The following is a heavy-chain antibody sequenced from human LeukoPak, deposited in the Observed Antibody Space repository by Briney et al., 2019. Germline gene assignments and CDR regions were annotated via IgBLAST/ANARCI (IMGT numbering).Heavy chain of an antibody. Sequence: GASVKVSCKASGYTFICYYMHWVRQAPGQGLEWMGWINPNSGGTNYAQKFQGRVTMTRDTSISTAYMELSRLRSDDTAVYYCAREESGSYPPADYWGQGTLVTVSS. V-gene: IGHV1-2*02. CDR3: AREESGSYPPADY. D-gene: IGHD1-26*01. J-gene: IGHJ4*02. CDR1: GYTFICYY. CDR2: INPNSGGT.